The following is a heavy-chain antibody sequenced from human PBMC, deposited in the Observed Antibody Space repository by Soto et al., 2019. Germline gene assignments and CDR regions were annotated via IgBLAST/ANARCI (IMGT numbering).Heavy chain of an antibody. J-gene: IGHJ6*02. CDR2: IDPSDSYT. V-gene: IGHV5-10-1*01. CDR1: GYSFTSYW. Sequence: ESLKISCKGSGYSFTSYWISWVRQMPGKGLEWMGRIDPSDSYTNYSPSFQGHVTISADKSISTAYLQWSSLKASDTAMYYCARHPYYYGSGSYSEHYGMDVWGQGTTVTVSS. D-gene: IGHD3-10*01. CDR3: ARHPYYYGSGSYSEHYGMDV.